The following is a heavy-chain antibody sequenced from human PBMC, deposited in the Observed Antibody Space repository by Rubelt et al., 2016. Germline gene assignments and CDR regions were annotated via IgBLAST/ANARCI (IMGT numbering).Heavy chain of an antibody. CDR2: IIPILGTA. D-gene: IGHD4-17*01. Sequence: QVQLVQSGAEVKKPGSSVKVSCKASGGTFSSYAISWVRQSPVHGLEWMGRIIPILGTANYAQKFQGRVTITADESTSTAYMELSSLRSEDTAVYYCARKSYGDTGYYFDYWGQGTLVTVSS. CDR1: GGTFSSYA. CDR3: ARKSYGDTGYYFDY. V-gene: IGHV1-69*11. J-gene: IGHJ4*02.